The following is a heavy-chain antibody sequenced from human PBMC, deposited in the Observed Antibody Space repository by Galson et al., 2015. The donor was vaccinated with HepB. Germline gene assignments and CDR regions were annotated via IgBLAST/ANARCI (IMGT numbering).Heavy chain of an antibody. CDR1: GFPFISTW. D-gene: IGHD1-26*01. CDR3: ARARGSGTSRFDY. CDR2: IKQDGSEK. V-gene: IGHV3-7*01. J-gene: IGHJ4*02. Sequence: SLRLSCAASGFPFISTWMTWVRQAPGKGLEWVASIKQDGSEKNYVDSVRGRFTISRDNAKNSLYLEMNSLRAEDTAVYYCARARGSGTSRFDYWGQGTLVTVSS.